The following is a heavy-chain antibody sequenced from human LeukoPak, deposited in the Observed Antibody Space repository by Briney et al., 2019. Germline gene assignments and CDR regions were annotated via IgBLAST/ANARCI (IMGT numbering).Heavy chain of an antibody. CDR1: GFTFSSYS. D-gene: IGHD2-2*02. V-gene: IGHV3-21*01. CDR3: ARVAGRLYGLDY. CDR2: IDTSSNYI. Sequence: GGSLRLSCAASGFTFSSYSMNWVRQAPGKGLEWISYIDTSSNYIYYADSVKGRFTISREHDKNLLFLQMNSLRAEDTALYYCARVAGRLYGLDYWGQGPLVTVSS. J-gene: IGHJ4*02.